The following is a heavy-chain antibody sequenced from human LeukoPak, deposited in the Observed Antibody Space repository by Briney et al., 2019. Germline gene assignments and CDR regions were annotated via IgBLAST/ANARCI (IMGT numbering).Heavy chain of an antibody. CDR2: ISSSSSYI. J-gene: IGHJ4*02. V-gene: IGHV3-21*01. CDR1: GFTFSSYW. D-gene: IGHD3-10*01. CDR3: ARTYGSRALDY. Sequence: GGSLRLSCAASGFTFSSYWMHWVRQAPGKGLVWVSSISSSSSYIYYADSVKGRFTISRDNAKNSLYLQMNSLRAEDTAVYYCARTYGSRALDYWGQGTLVTVSS.